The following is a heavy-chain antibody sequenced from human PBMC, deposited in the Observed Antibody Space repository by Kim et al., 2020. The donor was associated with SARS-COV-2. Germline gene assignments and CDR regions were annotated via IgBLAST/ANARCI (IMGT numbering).Heavy chain of an antibody. V-gene: IGHV4-39*01. CDR3: ARRLGGWRNYGMDV. Sequence: SETLSLTCTVSGGSISSSSYYWGWIRQPPGKGLEWIGSIYYSGSTYYNPSLKSRVTISVDTSKNQFSLKLSSATAADTAVYYCARRLGGWRNYGMDVWGQGTTVTVSS. J-gene: IGHJ6*02. CDR2: IYYSGST. D-gene: IGHD6-19*01. CDR1: GGSISSSSYY.